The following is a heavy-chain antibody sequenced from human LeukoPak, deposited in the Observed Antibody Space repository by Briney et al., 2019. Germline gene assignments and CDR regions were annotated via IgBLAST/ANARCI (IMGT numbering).Heavy chain of an antibody. J-gene: IGHJ4*02. CDR1: GGSISSSNW. D-gene: IGHD5-18*01. CDR3: ARAVRYSYGYDLPDY. V-gene: IGHV4-4*02. CDR2: IYHSGST. Sequence: SGTLSLTCAVSGGSISSSNWWSWVRQPPGKGLEWIGEIYHSGSTSYNPSLKSRVTISVDKSKDQFSLKLSSVTAADTAVYYCARAVRYSYGYDLPDYWGQGTLVTVSS.